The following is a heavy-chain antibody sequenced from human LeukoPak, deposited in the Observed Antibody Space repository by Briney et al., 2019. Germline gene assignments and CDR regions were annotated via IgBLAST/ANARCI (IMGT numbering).Heavy chain of an antibody. Sequence: SETLSLTCTVSGGSISSYYWSWIRQPPGKGLEWIGNIYYSGSTYYNPSLKSRVTMSVDTSKNQFSLKLSAVTAADTAVYNCASVRRGFGESSKYYSYYYMDVWGNGTTVTISS. J-gene: IGHJ6*03. CDR2: IYYSGST. D-gene: IGHD3-10*01. V-gene: IGHV4-59*04. CDR1: GGSISSYY. CDR3: ASVRRGFGESSKYYSYYYMDV.